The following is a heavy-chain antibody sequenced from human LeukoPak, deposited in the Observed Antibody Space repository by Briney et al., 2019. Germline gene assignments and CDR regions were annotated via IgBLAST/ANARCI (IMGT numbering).Heavy chain of an antibody. CDR2: IYYSGST. J-gene: IGHJ4*02. CDR3: ARSRSGTRWSISIDY. V-gene: IGHV4-39*01. CDR1: GGSISGDIYY. D-gene: IGHD3-10*01. Sequence: PSETLSLTCSVSGGSISGDIYYWGWIRQPPGKGLEWIGSIYYSGSTYYSPSLKSRVTISVDTSKNQFSLRLSSVTAADTASYYCARSRSGTRWSISIDYWGQGTLVTVSS.